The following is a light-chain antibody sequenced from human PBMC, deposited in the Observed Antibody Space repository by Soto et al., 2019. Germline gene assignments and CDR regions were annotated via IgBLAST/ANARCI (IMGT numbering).Light chain of an antibody. V-gene: IGLV2-11*01. J-gene: IGLJ1*01. Sequence: TQPRPRSGAPGQSVAISSPGKSSDIGGYNYVSWYQQHPGRAPKLVIYHVSKRPSGVPDRFSGSKSGNTASLTISGLQAEDEADYYCSSFAGGPYVFGTGTKVTVL. CDR2: HVS. CDR1: SSDIGGYNY. CDR3: SSFAGGPYV.